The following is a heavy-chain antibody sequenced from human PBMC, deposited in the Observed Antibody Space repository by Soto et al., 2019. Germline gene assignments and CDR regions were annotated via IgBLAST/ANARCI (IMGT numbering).Heavy chain of an antibody. D-gene: IGHD3-3*01. CDR3: ARDRFLDAYDY. CDR1: GFTFSDYY. CDR2: ISSSGSTI. J-gene: IGHJ4*02. V-gene: IGHV3-11*01. Sequence: GGSLRLSCAASGFTFSDYYMSWIRQAPGKGLEWVSYISSSGSTIYYADSVKGRFTISRDNAKNSLYLQMNGLRAEDTAVYYCARDRFLDAYDYWGQGTLVTVSS.